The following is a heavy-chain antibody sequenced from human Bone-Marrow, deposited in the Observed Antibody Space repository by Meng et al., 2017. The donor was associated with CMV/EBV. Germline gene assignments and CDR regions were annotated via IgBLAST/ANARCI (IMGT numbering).Heavy chain of an antibody. CDR2: IKSKTDGGTT. V-gene: IGHV3-15*01. J-gene: IGHJ4*02. D-gene: IGHD3-22*01. CDR1: GFTFSKVW. Sequence: SGFTFSKVWISWVRQAPGKGLEWVGRIKSKTDGGTTDYAAPVKGRFTISRDDSKNTLYLQMNSLKTEDTAVYYCTTSPYDSSGSSDYWGQGTLVTVSS. CDR3: TTSPYDSSGSSDY.